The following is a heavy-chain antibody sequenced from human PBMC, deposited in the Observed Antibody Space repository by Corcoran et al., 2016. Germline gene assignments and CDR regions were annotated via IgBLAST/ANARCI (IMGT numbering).Heavy chain of an antibody. Sequence: QVHLQQSGPGLVKPSQTLSLTCAISGDSVSSNSVTWNWIRQSPSRGLEWLGRTYYRSKWNNDYAVSVKSRITINPDTSKNQVSLQLNSVTPEDTAVYYCARSAYYKEWFDPWGQGTLVTVSS. J-gene: IGHJ5*02. CDR3: ARSAYYKEWFDP. CDR2: TYYRSKWNN. D-gene: IGHD1-26*01. CDR1: GDSVSSNSVT. V-gene: IGHV6-1*01.